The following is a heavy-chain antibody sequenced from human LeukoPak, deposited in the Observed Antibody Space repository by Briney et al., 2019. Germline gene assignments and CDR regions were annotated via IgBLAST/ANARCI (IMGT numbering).Heavy chain of an antibody. Sequence: GGSLRLSCAASGFTFSSYAMSWVRQAPGKGLEWVSAISGSGVGTYYADSVKGRFTISRDNSKNTLYLQMNSLRSDDTAVYYCARHRAVADLTFDYWGQGTLVTVSS. CDR1: GFTFSSYA. V-gene: IGHV3-23*01. D-gene: IGHD6-19*01. J-gene: IGHJ4*02. CDR2: ISGSGVGT. CDR3: ARHRAVADLTFDY.